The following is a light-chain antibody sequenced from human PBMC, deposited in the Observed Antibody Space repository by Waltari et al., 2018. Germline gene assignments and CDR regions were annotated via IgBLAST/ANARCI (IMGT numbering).Light chain of an antibody. CDR1: KGIATW. CDR2: GAS. CDR3: QQGNSFPPT. J-gene: IGKJ1*01. V-gene: IGKV1-12*01. Sequence: DIQMTQSPSSVSASVGNKVTIICRASKGIATWLAWYQQKPGKAPKVLIYGASTLLTGVPSRFSGSGSGTEFTLTITGLQPEDFATYFCQQGNSFPPTFGQGTRVEV.